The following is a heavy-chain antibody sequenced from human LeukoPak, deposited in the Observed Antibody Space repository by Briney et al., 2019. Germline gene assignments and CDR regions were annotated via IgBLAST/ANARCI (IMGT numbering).Heavy chain of an antibody. CDR1: GGSISSYY. Sequence: SETLSLTCTVPGGSISSYYWSWIRQPPGKGLDWIGYIYYSARTNYNPSLKSRVTIAVVTSNNQFSLKLSSVTAADTAVYYCARIVDTAKVPPLFYYYYYMDVWGKGTTVTVSS. CDR2: IYYSART. V-gene: IGHV4-59*01. J-gene: IGHJ6*03. D-gene: IGHD5-18*01. CDR3: ARIVDTAKVPPLFYYYYYMDV.